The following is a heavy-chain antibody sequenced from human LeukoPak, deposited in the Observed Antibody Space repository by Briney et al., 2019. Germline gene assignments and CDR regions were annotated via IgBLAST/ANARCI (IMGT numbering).Heavy chain of an antibody. CDR1: GFTFSSYG. V-gene: IGHV3-30*02. Sequence: PGGSLRLSCAASGFTFSSYGMHWVRQAPGKGLEWVAFIRNDGSNKYYADSVKGRFTISRDNSKNTLYLQMNSLRAEDTAVYYCAKDRAPYYYGSGSIGNWGQGTLVTVSS. CDR3: AKDRAPYYYGSGSIGN. J-gene: IGHJ4*02. CDR2: IRNDGSNK. D-gene: IGHD3-10*01.